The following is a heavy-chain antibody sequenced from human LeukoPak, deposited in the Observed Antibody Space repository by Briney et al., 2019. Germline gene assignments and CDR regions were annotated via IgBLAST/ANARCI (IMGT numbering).Heavy chain of an antibody. V-gene: IGHV3-7*03. CDR3: AKEGRSLQTY. Sequence: PGGSLRLSCAASGFILSSNWTSWVRPAPGRGREWVANIKEDGTETYYVDSVKGRFTISRDNAKNSLYLQMNSLRVEDTAVYYCAKEGRSLQTYWGQGTLVTVSS. J-gene: IGHJ4*02. CDR1: GFILSSNW. D-gene: IGHD5-24*01. CDR2: IKEDGTET.